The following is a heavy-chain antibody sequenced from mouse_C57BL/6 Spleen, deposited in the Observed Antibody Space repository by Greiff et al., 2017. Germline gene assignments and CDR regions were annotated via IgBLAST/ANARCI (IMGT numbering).Heavy chain of an antibody. D-gene: IGHD2-2*01. CDR3: ARWGYDGIDY. J-gene: IGHJ2*01. CDR1: GYSFTGYY. V-gene: IGHV1-42*01. Sequence: VQLKESGPELVKPGASVKISCKASGYSFTGYYMNWVKQSPETSLEWIGEINPSTGGTTYNQKFKAKATLTVDKSSSTAYMQRKSLTSEDSAVYYCARWGYDGIDYWGQGTTLTVSS. CDR2: INPSTGGT.